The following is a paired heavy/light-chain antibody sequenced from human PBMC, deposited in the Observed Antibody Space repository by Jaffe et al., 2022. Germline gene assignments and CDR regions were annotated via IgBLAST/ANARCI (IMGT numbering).Heavy chain of an antibody. CDR2: TYYKSKWYY. Sequence: QVQLQQSGPGLVKPSQTLSLTCAISGDSVSSNSAAWNWIRQSPSRGLEWLGRTYYKSKWYYDYAVSVKGRITISPDTSKNQFSLQLKYVTPEDTAVYYCAKDPQFSVAAFNWFDPWGQGTLVTVSS. D-gene: IGHD6-19*01. J-gene: IGHJ5*02. CDR1: GDSVSSNSAA. CDR3: AKDPQFSVAAFNWFDP. V-gene: IGHV6-1*01.
Light chain of an antibody. CDR3: AAWDDSLSGFV. J-gene: IGLJ1*01. CDR2: RNN. CDR1: SSNIGNNY. V-gene: IGLV1-47*01. Sequence: QSVVTQPPSASGTPGQRVTISCSGSSSNIGNNYVYWYHQLPGRAPKLLIYRNNQRPSGVPDRFSGSKSGTSASLAISGLRSEDEADYYCAAWDDSLSGFVFGTGTKVTVL.